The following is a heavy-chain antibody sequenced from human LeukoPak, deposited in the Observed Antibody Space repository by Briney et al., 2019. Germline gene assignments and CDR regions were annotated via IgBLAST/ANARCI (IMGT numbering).Heavy chain of an antibody. CDR1: GYTFTIYY. V-gene: IGHV1-2*02. D-gene: IGHD2-2*02. Sequence: GASVKVSCKASGYTFTIYYMHWVRQAPGQGLEWMGWINPNSGGTSYARRFQGRVTMTRDTSISTAYMELSWLTSDDTAVYYCARNPAYCTSTSCYNDYWGQGTLVTVSS. CDR2: INPNSGGT. CDR3: ARNPAYCTSTSCYNDY. J-gene: IGHJ4*02.